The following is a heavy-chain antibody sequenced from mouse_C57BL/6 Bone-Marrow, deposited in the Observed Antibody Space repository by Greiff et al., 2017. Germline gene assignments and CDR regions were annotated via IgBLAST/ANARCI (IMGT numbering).Heavy chain of an antibody. D-gene: IGHD1-1*01. Sequence: EVQLVESGGGLVQPGGSLKLSCAASGFTFSDYYMYWVRQTPEKRLEWVAYISNGGGSTYYPDTVKGRFTIARDNAKNTLYLQMSRLKSEDTAMYDCARPLLLRSAWFAYWGQGTLVTVSA. V-gene: IGHV5-12*01. J-gene: IGHJ3*01. CDR2: ISNGGGST. CDR3: ARPLLLRSAWFAY. CDR1: GFTFSDYY.